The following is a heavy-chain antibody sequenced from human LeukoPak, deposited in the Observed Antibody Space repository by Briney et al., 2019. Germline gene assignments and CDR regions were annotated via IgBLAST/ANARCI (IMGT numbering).Heavy chain of an antibody. D-gene: IGHD3-10*02. J-gene: IGHJ6*04. CDR2: IKPDGSEK. V-gene: IGHV3-7*01. CDR3: AELGITMIGGV. CDR1: DFTFSNYW. Sequence: PGGSLRLSCAASDFTFSNYWMSWVRQAPEKGLEWVANIKPDGSEKYYVDSVKGRFTISRDNAKNSLYLQMNSLRAEDTAVYYCAELGITMIGGVWGKGTTVTISS.